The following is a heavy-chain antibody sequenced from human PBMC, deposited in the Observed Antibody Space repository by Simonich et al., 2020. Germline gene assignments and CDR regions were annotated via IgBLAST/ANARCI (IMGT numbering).Heavy chain of an antibody. V-gene: IGHV1-2*02. CDR3: ARGALTGDYYYMDV. J-gene: IGHJ6*03. D-gene: IGHD7-27*01. Sequence: QVQLVQSGAEVKKPGASVKVSCQAAGYTFTGYYMHWVRQAPGQGLEWWGWINPNSGGTNYAQKFKGRVTITRDTSISTAYMELSRLRSDDTAVYYCARGALTGDYYYMDVWGKGTTVTVSS. CDR1: GYTFTGYY. CDR2: INPNSGGT.